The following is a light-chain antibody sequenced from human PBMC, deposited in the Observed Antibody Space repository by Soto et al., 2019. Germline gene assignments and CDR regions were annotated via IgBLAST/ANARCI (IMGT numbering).Light chain of an antibody. CDR1: HDIGNS. CDR2: EAY. V-gene: IGKV1-33*01. J-gene: IGKJ3*01. CDR3: QKSDHLPL. Sequence: DIQMTQSPPSLSAPVGDKVTITCQASHDIGNSLNWYQDKPGQPPKLVIYEAYNLETGVPSTFSGNGYGTDFTFTISSLRPEDIATYYCQKSDHLPLFGPGTKVDI.